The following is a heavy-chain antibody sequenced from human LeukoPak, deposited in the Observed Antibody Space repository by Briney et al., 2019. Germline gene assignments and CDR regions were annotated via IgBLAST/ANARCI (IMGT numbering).Heavy chain of an antibody. CDR3: ARGGAATRYYYYYMDV. Sequence: SETLSLTCTVSGGSISSSTYYWGWIRQPPGKGMEYIGSIYYSGSTYYNPSLKSRVTISVDTSKNQFSLKLSSVTAADTAVYYCARGGAATRYYYYYMDVWGKGTTVTVSS. CDR2: IYYSGST. J-gene: IGHJ6*03. D-gene: IGHD2-15*01. CDR1: GGSISSSTYY. V-gene: IGHV4-39*01.